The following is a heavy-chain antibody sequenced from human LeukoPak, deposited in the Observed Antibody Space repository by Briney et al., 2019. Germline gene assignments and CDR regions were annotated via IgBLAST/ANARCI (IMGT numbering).Heavy chain of an antibody. CDR1: GGSISSSSYY. J-gene: IGHJ4*02. CDR2: IYYSGST. CDR3: ARLPLVVVTAISVDYFDY. Sequence: SETLSLTCTVSGGSISSSSYYWGWIRQPPGTGLEWIGSIYYSGSTYYNPSLKSRVTISVDTSKNQFSLKLSSVTAADTAVYYCARLPLVVVTAISVDYFDYWGQGTLVTVSS. D-gene: IGHD2-21*02. V-gene: IGHV4-39*01.